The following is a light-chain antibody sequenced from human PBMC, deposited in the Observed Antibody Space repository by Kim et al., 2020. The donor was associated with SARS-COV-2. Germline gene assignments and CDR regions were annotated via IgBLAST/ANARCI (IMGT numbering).Light chain of an antibody. CDR3: SSYTSSSTNWV. CDR1: SSDVGGYNY. J-gene: IGLJ3*02. V-gene: IGLV2-14*03. CDR2: DVS. Sequence: QSALTQPASVSGSPGQSITISCTGTSSDVGGYNYVSWYQQHPGKAPKLTIYDVSNRPSGVSNRFSGSKSGNTASLTISGLQAEDEADYYCSSYTSSSTNWVFGGGTQLTVL.